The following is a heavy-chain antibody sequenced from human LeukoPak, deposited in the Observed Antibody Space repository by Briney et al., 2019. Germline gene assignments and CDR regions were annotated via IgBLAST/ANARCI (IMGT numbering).Heavy chain of an antibody. V-gene: IGHV3-30*18. D-gene: IGHD3-16*02. CDR3: AKHPGGFTGIVNYYYMDV. Sequence: GGSLRLSCAASGFTFSSYWMHWVRQAPGKGLEWVAIISFDENNKYYADSVKGRFTISRDNSKNTLYLQMNSLRLEDTAVYYCAKHPGGFTGIVNYYYMDVWGEGTTVTVSS. CDR2: ISFDENNK. CDR1: GFTFSSYW. J-gene: IGHJ6*03.